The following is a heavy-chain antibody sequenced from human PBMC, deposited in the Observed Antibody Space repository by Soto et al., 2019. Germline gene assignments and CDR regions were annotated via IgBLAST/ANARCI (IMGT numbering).Heavy chain of an antibody. V-gene: IGHV4-34*01. D-gene: IGHD5-18*01. CDR1: GGSFSGYY. Sequence: QVQLQQWGAGLLKPSETLSLTCAVYGGSFSGYYWSWIRQPPGKGLEWIGEINHGGDTSYNPSLKGHVTISEDTYKKQWSLRLSSVTAADTAVYYCARGTRYTYGYPLDYWGQGTLVTVAS. CDR3: ARGTRYTYGYPLDY. CDR2: INHGGDT. J-gene: IGHJ4*02.